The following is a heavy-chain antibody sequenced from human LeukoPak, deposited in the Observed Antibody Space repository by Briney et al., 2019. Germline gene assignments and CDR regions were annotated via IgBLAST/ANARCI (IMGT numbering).Heavy chain of an antibody. CDR2: ISYDGSNK. CDR3: ARVFSYGQTDFDY. J-gene: IGHJ4*02. Sequence: GGSLRLSCAASGFTFSSYAMHWVRQAPGKGLGWVAVISYDGSNKYYADSVKGRFTISRDNSKNTLYLQMNSLRAEDTAVYYCARVFSYGQTDFDYWGQGTLVTVSS. CDR1: GFTFSSYA. D-gene: IGHD5-18*01. V-gene: IGHV3-30*04.